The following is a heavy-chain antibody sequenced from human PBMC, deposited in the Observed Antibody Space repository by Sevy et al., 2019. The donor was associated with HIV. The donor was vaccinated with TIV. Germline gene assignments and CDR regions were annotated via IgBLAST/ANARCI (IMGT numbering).Heavy chain of an antibody. CDR2: IWYDGSNK. Sequence: GGSLRLSCAASGFTFSSYGMHWVRQAPGKGLEWVAVIWYDGSNKYYADSVKGRFTISRDNSKNTLYLQMNSLRAEDQAVYYWARDFPTYDILTGQEVHYYYYYGMDVWGQGTTVTVSS. D-gene: IGHD3-9*01. CDR1: GFTFSSYG. V-gene: IGHV3-33*01. J-gene: IGHJ6*02. CDR3: ARDFPTYDILTGQEVHYYYYYGMDV.